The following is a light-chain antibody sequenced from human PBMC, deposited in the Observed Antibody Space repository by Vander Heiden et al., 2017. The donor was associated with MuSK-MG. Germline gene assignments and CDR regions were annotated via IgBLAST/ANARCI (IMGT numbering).Light chain of an antibody. CDR1: QAISGS. CDR3: QQYVDILPYT. CDR2: ASS. J-gene: IGKJ2*01. V-gene: IGKV1-NL1*01. Sequence: DIQLTQSPSSLSASVGDRVTITCRASQAISGSLAWYQQRPGKAPNLLLYASSRLQSGVPSRFSGSGYGTDYTLTISNRQPEDFAPYYCQQYVDILPYTFGQWTNLEIK.